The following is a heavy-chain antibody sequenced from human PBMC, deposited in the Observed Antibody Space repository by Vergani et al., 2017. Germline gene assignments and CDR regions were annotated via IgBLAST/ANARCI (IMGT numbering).Heavy chain of an antibody. CDR3: ASSVTGGDAFDI. J-gene: IGHJ3*02. CDR1: GFTFSSYS. CDR2: ISSSSSYI. V-gene: IGHV3-21*01. D-gene: IGHD2-8*02. Sequence: VQLLESGGGLVKPGGSLRLSCAASGFTFSSYSMNWVRQAPGKGLEGVSFISSSSSYIYYADSVKGRFPISRDNAKNSLSLQMKRLRAEDTAVYYCASSVTGGDAFDIWGQGTMVTVSS.